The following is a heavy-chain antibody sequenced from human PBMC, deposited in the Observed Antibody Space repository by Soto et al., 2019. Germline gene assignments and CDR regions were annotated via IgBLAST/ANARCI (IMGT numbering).Heavy chain of an antibody. CDR2: IYYSGST. D-gene: IGHD3-10*01. J-gene: IGHJ3*02. CDR3: ARERERSGDAFDI. CDR1: GGSISSGGYY. V-gene: IGHV4-31*03. Sequence: QVQLQESGPGLVKPSQTLSLTCTVSGGSISSGGYYWSWIRQHPGKGLEWIGYIYYSGSTYYNPSLKSRVTISVYTSKNQFSLKLSSVTAADTAVYYCARERERSGDAFDIWGQGTMVTVSS.